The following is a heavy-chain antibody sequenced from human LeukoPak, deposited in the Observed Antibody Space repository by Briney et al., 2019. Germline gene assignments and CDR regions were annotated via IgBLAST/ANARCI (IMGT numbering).Heavy chain of an antibody. CDR3: ARVEGYCSGGSCYLDY. J-gene: IGHJ4*02. CDR2: IIPIFGTA. D-gene: IGHD2-15*01. V-gene: IGHV1-69*06. CDR1: GGTFSSYA. Sequence: SVKDSCKASGGTFSSYAIGWVRQAPGQGLEWMGGIIPIFGTANYAQKFQGRVTITADKSTSTAYMELSSLRSEDTAVYYCARVEGYCSGGSCYLDYWGQGTLVTVSS.